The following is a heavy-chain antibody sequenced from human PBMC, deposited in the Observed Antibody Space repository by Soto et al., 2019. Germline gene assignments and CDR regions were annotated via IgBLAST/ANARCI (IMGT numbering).Heavy chain of an antibody. V-gene: IGHV2-5*02. CDR1: GFSLSTSGVG. D-gene: IGHD3-10*01. J-gene: IGHJ5*02. CDR2: IYWDDDK. CDR3: ANRRRWSSSWDSGWFDP. Sequence: QITLKESGPTRVKPTQTLAPTCSFSGFSLSTSGVGVGWIRQSPGKALEWLAVIYWDDDKRYSPSLRSRLTITKDTSKHQVVLLLTNMDPVDTGTYYCANRRRWSSSWDSGWFDPWGQGTLVTVSS.